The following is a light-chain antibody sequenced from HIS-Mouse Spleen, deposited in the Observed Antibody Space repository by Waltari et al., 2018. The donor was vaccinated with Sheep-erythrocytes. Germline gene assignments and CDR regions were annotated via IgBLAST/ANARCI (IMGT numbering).Light chain of an antibody. Sequence: DFVMTQSPDSLAVSLVARATINCKSSQSVLYSSNNKNYLAWYQQKPGQPPKLLIYWASTRESGVPDRFSGSGSGTDFTLTISSLQAEDVAVYYCQQYYSTLTFGGGTKVEIK. CDR3: QQYYSTLT. CDR2: WAS. V-gene: IGKV4-1*01. CDR1: QSVLYSSNNKNY. J-gene: IGKJ4*01.